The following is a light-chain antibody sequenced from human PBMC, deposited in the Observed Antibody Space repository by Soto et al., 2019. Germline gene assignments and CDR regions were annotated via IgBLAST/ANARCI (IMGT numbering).Light chain of an antibody. CDR1: QSVSSSY. Sequence: EIVLTQSPGTLSLSPGERATLSCRASQSVSSSYLAWYQQKPGQAPRLLIYGASSRATGIPDRFSGSGSGTDFTLTISRLEPEDFATYYCQQYDTYYTFGQGTKVAIK. CDR2: GAS. V-gene: IGKV3-20*01. J-gene: IGKJ2*01. CDR3: QQYDTYYT.